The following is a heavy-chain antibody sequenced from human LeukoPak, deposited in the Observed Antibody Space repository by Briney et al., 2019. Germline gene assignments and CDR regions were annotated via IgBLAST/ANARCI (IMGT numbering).Heavy chain of an antibody. CDR2: ISYDGSNK. V-gene: IGHV3-30*04. J-gene: IGHJ6*02. CDR3: ARPRANDCSGGSCHSAYPYYYYGRDV. CDR1: GFTFSSYA. Sequence: QPGRSLRLSCAASGFTFSSYAMYWVRQAPGKGLGWVAVISYDGSNKNYADSVKSRFTISSDNSKNTLYLQMNSLRAEDTDVYYCARPRANDCSGGSCHSAYPYYYYGRDVWGQGTTVTVSS. D-gene: IGHD2-15*01.